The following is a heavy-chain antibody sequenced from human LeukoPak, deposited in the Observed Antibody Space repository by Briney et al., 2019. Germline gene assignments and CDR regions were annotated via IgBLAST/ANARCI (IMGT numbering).Heavy chain of an antibody. CDR2: IRYDGSNK. Sequence: GGSLRLSCAASGFTFSSYGMHWVRQAPGKGLEWVAFIRYDGSNKYYADSVKGRFTISRDNSKNTLYLQMNSLRAEDTAVYYRAKDRRGVVRGVPLDYWGQGTLVTVSS. D-gene: IGHD3-10*01. CDR1: GFTFSSYG. CDR3: AKDRRGVVRGVPLDY. J-gene: IGHJ4*02. V-gene: IGHV3-30*02.